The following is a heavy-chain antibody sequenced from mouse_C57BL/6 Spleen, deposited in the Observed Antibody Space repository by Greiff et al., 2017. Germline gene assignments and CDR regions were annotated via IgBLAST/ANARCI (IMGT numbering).Heavy chain of an antibody. CDR2: IYPRDGST. J-gene: IGHJ4*01. Sequence: VQLQQSDAELVKPGALVKISCKVSGYTFSDHTIHWMKQRPEQGLEWIGYIYPRDGSTKYKEKFTGKAKLTADKSSSTAYMQLNSLTSEDSSVYFCARMLRRVDYYAMDYWGQGTSVTVSS. CDR1: GYTFSDHT. D-gene: IGHD2-12*01. CDR3: ARMLRRVDYYAMDY. V-gene: IGHV1-78*01.